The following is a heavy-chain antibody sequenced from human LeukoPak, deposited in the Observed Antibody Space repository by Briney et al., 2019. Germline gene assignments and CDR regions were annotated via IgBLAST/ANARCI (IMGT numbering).Heavy chain of an antibody. V-gene: IGHV4-30-2*01. J-gene: IGHJ3*02. CDR2: IYHSGST. Sequence: SETLSLTCTVSGGSISSGGYYWSWIRQPPGKGLEWIGYIYHSGSTYYNPSLKSRVTISVDRSKNQFPLKLSSVTAADTAVYYCARAVFEVVTQGDRGAFDIWGQGTMVTVSS. CDR1: GGSISSGGYY. CDR3: ARAVFEVVTQGDRGAFDI. D-gene: IGHD4-23*01.